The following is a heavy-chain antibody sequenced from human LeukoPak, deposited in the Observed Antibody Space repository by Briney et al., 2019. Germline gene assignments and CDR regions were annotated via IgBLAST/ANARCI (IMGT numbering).Heavy chain of an antibody. CDR1: GGSISSGSYS. D-gene: IGHD6-13*01. J-gene: IGHJ4*02. CDR3: ARDVSRLAAAVNFDY. Sequence: SQTLSLTCAVSGGSISSGSYSWSWIRQPPGKGLEWIGYIYPRGSTYYNPSLKSRVILSLDKSANQFSLNLSSVTAADTAVYYCARDVSRLAAAVNFDYWGQGTLVTVSS. CDR2: IYPRGST. V-gene: IGHV4-30-2*01.